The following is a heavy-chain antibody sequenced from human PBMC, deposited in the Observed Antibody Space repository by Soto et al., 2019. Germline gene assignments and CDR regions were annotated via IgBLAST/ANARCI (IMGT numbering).Heavy chain of an antibody. CDR1: GVSISSGVYY. CDR3: ARRYGGNFDY. Sequence: SETLSLTCTVSGVSISSGVYYWSWIRQHPGKGLEWIGYIYYSGSTNYNPSLKSRVTISVDTSKNQFSLKLSSVTAADTAVYYCARRYGGNFDYWGQGTLVTVSS. D-gene: IGHD3-16*01. V-gene: IGHV4-61*08. J-gene: IGHJ4*02. CDR2: IYYSGST.